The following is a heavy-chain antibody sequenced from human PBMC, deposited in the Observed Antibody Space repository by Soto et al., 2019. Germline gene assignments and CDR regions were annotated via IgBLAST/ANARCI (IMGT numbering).Heavy chain of an antibody. CDR1: GFTFSSYS. Sequence: GGSLRLSCRAPGFTFSSYSMNWVRQAPGKGLEWVSYITSKSSTIKYADSVQGRFTVSSDNAKNSLYLQLNSLRDDDTAVYFCAKEKEACSETSGYSSPFDSWGQGTLVTVSS. CDR3: AKEKEACSETSGYSSPFDS. J-gene: IGHJ4*02. CDR2: ITSKSSTI. V-gene: IGHV3-48*02. D-gene: IGHD5-12*01.